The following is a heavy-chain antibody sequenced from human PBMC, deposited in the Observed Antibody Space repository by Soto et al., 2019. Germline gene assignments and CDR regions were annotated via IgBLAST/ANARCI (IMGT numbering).Heavy chain of an antibody. D-gene: IGHD3-3*01. CDR2: IYYSGST. CDR1: GGSISSYY. V-gene: IGHV4-59*01. Sequence: SETLSLTCTVSGGSISSYYWSWIRQPPGKGLEWIGYIYYSGSTNYNPSLKSRVTISVDTSKNQFSLKLSSVTAADTAVYYCARGGYDFWSGYSQAPYYYGMDVWGQGTTVTVSS. CDR3: ARGGYDFWSGYSQAPYYYGMDV. J-gene: IGHJ6*02.